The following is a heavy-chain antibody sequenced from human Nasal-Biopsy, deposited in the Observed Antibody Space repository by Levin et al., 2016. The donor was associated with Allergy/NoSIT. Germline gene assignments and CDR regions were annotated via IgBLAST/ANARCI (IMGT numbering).Heavy chain of an antibody. CDR2: ISGTGDNT. Sequence: ETLSLTCATSGFNFSDYAMTWVRQPPGKGLEWVSSISGTGDNTYCADSVKGRFTISRDNSKNTLYLQMTSLRAEDTAVYYCAKDRSASTSCLNYWGQGTLVTVSS. V-gene: IGHV3-23*01. D-gene: IGHD2-2*01. CDR3: AKDRSASTSCLNY. CDR1: GFNFSDYA. J-gene: IGHJ4*02.